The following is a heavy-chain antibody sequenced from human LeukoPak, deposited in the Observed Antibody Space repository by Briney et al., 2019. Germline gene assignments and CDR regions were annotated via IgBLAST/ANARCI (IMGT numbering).Heavy chain of an antibody. J-gene: IGHJ4*02. CDR3: ARQSGFLSTFDY. CDR2: IYYSGTA. CDR1: GGSITSYY. D-gene: IGHD5/OR15-5a*01. Sequence: PSETLSLTCTVSGGSITSYYWGWIRQPPGKGLEWIGSIYYSGTAYYNPSLKSRVTISVDKSKNQFSAKLTSVTAADTAVYYCARQSGFLSTFDYWGQGTLVTVSS. V-gene: IGHV4-39*01.